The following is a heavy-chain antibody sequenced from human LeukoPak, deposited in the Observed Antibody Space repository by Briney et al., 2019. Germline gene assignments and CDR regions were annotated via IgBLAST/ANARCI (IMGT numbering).Heavy chain of an antibody. CDR1: GYTFTSYY. D-gene: IGHD6-13*01. J-gene: IGHJ6*03. V-gene: IGHV1-46*01. Sequence: ASVKVSCKASGYTFTSYYMHWVRQAPGQGLEWMGIINPSGGSTSYAQKFQGRVTMTRDMSTSTVYMELSSLRSEDTAVYYCARRGIAAAGKLYYYYYYYMDVWGKGTTVTVSS. CDR3: ARRGIAAAGKLYYYYYYYMDV. CDR2: INPSGGST.